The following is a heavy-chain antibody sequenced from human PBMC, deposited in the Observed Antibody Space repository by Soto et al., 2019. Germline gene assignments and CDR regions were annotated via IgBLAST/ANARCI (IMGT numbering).Heavy chain of an antibody. CDR1: GGSIRSGDYF. CDR3: ARSGSYYVDY. Sequence: SETLSLTCTVSGGSIRSGDYFWRWIRQPPGKGLEWIGNIYYSGSTYYNPSLESRVTVSVDTSKNQFSLKLSSVTDADLAVYYCARSGSYYVDYWGQGTLVTVSS. V-gene: IGHV4-30-4*01. J-gene: IGHJ4*02. D-gene: IGHD1-26*01. CDR2: IYYSGST.